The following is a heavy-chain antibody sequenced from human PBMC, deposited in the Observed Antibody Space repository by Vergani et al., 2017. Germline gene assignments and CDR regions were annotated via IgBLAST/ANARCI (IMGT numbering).Heavy chain of an antibody. V-gene: IGHV4-34*01. D-gene: IGHD3-10*01. Sequence: QVQLQQWGAGLLKPSETLSLTCAVYGGSFSGYYWSWIRQPPGKGLEWIGEINHSGSTNYNPSLKSRVTISVDTSKNQFSLKLSSVTAADTVVFYCARGRVTMVRGVYDYWGQGTLVTVSS. CDR2: INHSGST. CDR1: GGSFSGYY. CDR3: ARGRVTMVRGVYDY. J-gene: IGHJ4*02.